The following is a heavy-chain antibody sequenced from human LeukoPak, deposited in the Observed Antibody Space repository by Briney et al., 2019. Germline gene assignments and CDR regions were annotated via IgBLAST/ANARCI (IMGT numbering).Heavy chain of an antibody. J-gene: IGHJ3*02. CDR2: MNYSGST. CDR1: GGSISSGDYY. Sequence: SETLSLTCAVSGGSISSGDYYWSWSRQPPGKGLGWVGYMNYSGSTNYNPYLKSRVTRSVDTSKNQFCLKLRSVTAADPAVYYCARHSSGYSKDAFDISGHGTMVTVSS. V-gene: IGHV4-61*08. CDR3: ARHSSGYSKDAFDI. D-gene: IGHD3-22*01.